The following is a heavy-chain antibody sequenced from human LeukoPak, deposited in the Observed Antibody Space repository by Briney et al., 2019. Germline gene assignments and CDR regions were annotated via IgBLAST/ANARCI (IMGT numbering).Heavy chain of an antibody. D-gene: IGHD6-13*01. Sequence: GASVKVSCKASGYTFTSYGISWVRQAPGQGLEWMGWISAYNGNTNYAQKLQGRVTMTTDTSTSTAYMELRSLRSDDTAVYYCASPSIAAAGDAFDIWGQGTMVTVSS. CDR3: ASPSIAAAGDAFDI. CDR2: ISAYNGNT. V-gene: IGHV1-18*01. J-gene: IGHJ3*02. CDR1: GYTFTSYG.